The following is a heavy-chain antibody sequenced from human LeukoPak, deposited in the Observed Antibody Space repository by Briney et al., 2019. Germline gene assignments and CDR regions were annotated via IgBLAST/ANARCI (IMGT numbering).Heavy chain of an antibody. J-gene: IGHJ6*02. V-gene: IGHV4-59*08. CDR2: IYYSGST. CDR3: VRRSPYSSGGYCYYGMDV. CDR1: AASISNFL. D-gene: IGHD6-19*01. Sequence: SETLSLTCTVSAASISNFLWSLIRQPPGKGLEWIGYIYYSGSTNYNPSLNSRRTISLDSSKNQSSLKLSSVTHAATDVYYCVRRSPYSSGGYCYYGMDVWGQGTPVTVSS.